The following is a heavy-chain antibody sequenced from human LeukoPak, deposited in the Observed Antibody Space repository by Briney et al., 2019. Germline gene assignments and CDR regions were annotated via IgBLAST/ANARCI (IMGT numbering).Heavy chain of an antibody. Sequence: GGSLRLSYAASGFTFSSYGMSWVRPAPGKGLEWVSAISGSGGSTYYADSVKGRFTISRDNSKNTLYLQMNSLRAEDTAVYYCANTRGYSYGSFDYWGQGTLVTVSS. J-gene: IGHJ4*02. D-gene: IGHD5-18*01. V-gene: IGHV3-23*01. CDR2: ISGSGGST. CDR3: ANTRGYSYGSFDY. CDR1: GFTFSSYG.